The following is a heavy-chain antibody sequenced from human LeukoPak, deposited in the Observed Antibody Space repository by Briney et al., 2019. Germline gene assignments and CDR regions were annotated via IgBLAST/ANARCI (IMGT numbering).Heavy chain of an antibody. CDR1: GFTFNSYA. CDR3: AKPLVYSVYFPP. J-gene: IGHJ5*02. CDR2: ISGGGVNT. Sequence: GGSLRLSCAASGFTFNSYAMTWVRQAPGKGLEWVSAISGGGVNTYYADSVRGRFTISRDNSKNMLYLQMNSLRAEDTAVYYCAKPLVYSVYFPPWAREPRVTVS. V-gene: IGHV3-23*01. D-gene: IGHD3-22*01.